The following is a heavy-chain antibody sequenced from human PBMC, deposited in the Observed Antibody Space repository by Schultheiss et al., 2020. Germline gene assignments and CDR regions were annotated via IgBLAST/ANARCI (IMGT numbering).Heavy chain of an antibody. J-gene: IGHJ2*01. V-gene: IGHV4-59*08. CDR3: ARPYCSGGSCYSWLYAL. CDR2: IYYSGST. D-gene: IGHD2-15*01. Sequence: SETLSLTCTVSGGSISSYYWGWIRQHPGKGLEWIGYIYYSGSTYYNPSLKSRVIISVDTSKNQFSLKLSSVTAADTAVYYCARPYCSGGSCYSWLYALWGRGTLVTVSS. CDR1: GGSISSYY.